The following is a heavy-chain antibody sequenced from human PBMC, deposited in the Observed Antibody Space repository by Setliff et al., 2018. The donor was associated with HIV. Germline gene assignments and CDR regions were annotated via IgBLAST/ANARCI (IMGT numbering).Heavy chain of an antibody. V-gene: IGHV5-51*01. D-gene: IGHD1-26*01. J-gene: IGHJ2*01. CDR3: PRSLSGRTFWYFDL. CDR2: IYPGDSDT. Sequence: PGESLKISCKGSGYDFSSYFIGWVRQMPGKGLEWMGIIYPGDSDTRYSPSFQGQVTISADKSISTAYLQWNSLKVSDTAMYYCPRSLSGRTFWYFDLWGRGNPVTVSS. CDR1: GYDFSSYF.